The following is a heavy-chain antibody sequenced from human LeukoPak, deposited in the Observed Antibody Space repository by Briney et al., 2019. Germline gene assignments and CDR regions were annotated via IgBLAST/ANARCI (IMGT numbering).Heavy chain of an antibody. CDR1: GFTFSNYA. J-gene: IGHJ4*02. CDR2: ISGSADIT. V-gene: IGHV3-23*01. CDR3: ARSSGSYPDY. Sequence: GGSLRLSCAASGFTFSNYAMTWVRQAPGMGLEWVSAISGSADITQYADSVKGRFTISRDNSKNTLYLQTNTLRADDTAAYYCARSSGSYPDYWGQGTLVTVSS. D-gene: IGHD1-26*01.